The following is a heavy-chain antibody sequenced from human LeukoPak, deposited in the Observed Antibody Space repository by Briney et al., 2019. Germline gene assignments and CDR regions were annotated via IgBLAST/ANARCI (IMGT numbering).Heavy chain of an antibody. V-gene: IGHV4-30-4*08. CDR1: GGSISSGDYY. J-gene: IGHJ4*02. CDR3: ARESTYYDTLTGYLRPRYFDY. CDR2: IYYSGST. D-gene: IGHD3-9*01. Sequence: PSETLSLTCTFSGGSISSGDYYWSWIRQPPGKGLEWIGYIYYSGSTYYNPSLQSRVTISVDTSKNQFSLKLSSATAADTAVYYCARESTYYDTLTGYLRPRYFDYWGQGTLVTVSS.